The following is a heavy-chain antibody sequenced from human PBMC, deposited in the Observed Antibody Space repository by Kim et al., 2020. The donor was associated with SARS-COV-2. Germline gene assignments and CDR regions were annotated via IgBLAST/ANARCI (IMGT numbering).Heavy chain of an antibody. CDR1: GFTFSNYI. J-gene: IGHJ1*01. Sequence: GGSLILSCADAGFTFSNYIMNWVLQTPGEGIEWVSDIHSYGKNTEYVDSVNGRFTIYRDNAKNTRYLQRNSVRPEDTAVYYCARAGDYYISGYYGFFHHWGQRALVTVSS. CDR3: ARAGDYYISGYYGFFHH. CDR2: IHSYGKNT. D-gene: IGHD3-22*01. V-gene: IGHV3-74*03.